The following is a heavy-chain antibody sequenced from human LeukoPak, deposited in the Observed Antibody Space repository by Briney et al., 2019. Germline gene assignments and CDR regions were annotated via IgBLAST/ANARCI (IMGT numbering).Heavy chain of an antibody. V-gene: IGHV4-31*03. Sequence: SETLSLTCTVSGGSISSGGYYWSWIRQHPGKGLEWIGYIYYSGSTYYNPSLKSRVTISVETSKNQFSLKLSSVTAADTAVYYCAREFGYPGWYDYWGQGTLVTVSS. D-gene: IGHD6-19*01. J-gene: IGHJ4*02. CDR1: GGSISSGGYY. CDR2: IYYSGST. CDR3: AREFGYPGWYDY.